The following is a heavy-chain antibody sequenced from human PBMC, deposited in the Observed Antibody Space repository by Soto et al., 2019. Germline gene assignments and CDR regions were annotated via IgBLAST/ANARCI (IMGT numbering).Heavy chain of an antibody. J-gene: IGHJ4*02. Sequence: SVKVSCKASGGTFSIYAISWVRQAPGQGLEWMGGIIPIFGTANYAQKFQGRVTITADESTSTAYMELSSLRAEDTAVYYCARLDSSSWAFDYWGQGTLVTVSS. V-gene: IGHV1-69*13. CDR3: ARLDSSSWAFDY. CDR1: GGTFSIYA. D-gene: IGHD6-13*01. CDR2: IIPIFGTA.